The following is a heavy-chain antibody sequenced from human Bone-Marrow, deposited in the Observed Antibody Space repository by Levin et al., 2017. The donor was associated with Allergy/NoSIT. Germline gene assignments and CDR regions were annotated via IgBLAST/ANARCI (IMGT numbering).Heavy chain of an antibody. CDR1: GFTFSSYG. CDR2: ISYDGSNK. J-gene: IGHJ6*02. D-gene: IGHD5-18*01. V-gene: IGHV3-30*18. Sequence: GESLKISCAASGFTFSSYGMHWVRQAPGKGLEWVAVISYDGSNKYYADSVKGRFTISRDNSKNTLYLQMNSLRAEDTAVYYCAKDNLAMVTYYGMDVWGQGTTVTVSS. CDR3: AKDNLAMVTYYGMDV.